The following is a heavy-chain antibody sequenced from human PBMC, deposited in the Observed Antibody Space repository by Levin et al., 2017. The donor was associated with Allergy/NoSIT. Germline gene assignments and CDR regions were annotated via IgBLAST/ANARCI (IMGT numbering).Heavy chain of an antibody. CDR2: MNPNSGNT. J-gene: IGHJ6*02. Sequence: ASVKVSCKASGYTFTSYDINWVRQATGQGLEWMGWMNPNSGNTGYAQKFQGRVTMTRNTSISTAYMELSSLRSEDTAVYYCARVGPYCSSTSCYTAYYYGMDVWGQGTTVTVSS. D-gene: IGHD2-2*02. CDR3: ARVGPYCSSTSCYTAYYYGMDV. V-gene: IGHV1-8*01. CDR1: GYTFTSYD.